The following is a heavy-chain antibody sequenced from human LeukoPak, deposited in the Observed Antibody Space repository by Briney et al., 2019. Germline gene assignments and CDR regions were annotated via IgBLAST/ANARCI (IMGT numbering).Heavy chain of an antibody. Sequence: GGSLRLSCAASGFNFGSNSMTWVRQAPGKGLEWVSVISADSATTFYADSVKGRFTISRDNAKNTVFLQMSSLRAEDTALYYCARKSASGNYPLDYWGQGTLVTVSP. CDR2: ISADSATT. V-gene: IGHV3-23*01. CDR3: ARKSASGNYPLDY. J-gene: IGHJ4*02. D-gene: IGHD3-10*01. CDR1: GFNFGSNS.